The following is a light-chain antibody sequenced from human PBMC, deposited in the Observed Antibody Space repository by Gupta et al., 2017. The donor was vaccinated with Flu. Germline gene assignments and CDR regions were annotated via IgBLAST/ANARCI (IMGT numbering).Light chain of an antibody. V-gene: IGKV2-28*01. J-gene: IGKJ1*01. CDR2: LGS. Sequence: DIVMTPFPLSLPVHPGEAASISCRSSQSLLHSNGYNYLDWYLQKPGQSPQLLIYLGSNRASGVPDRFSGSGSGTEFTLKISRVEAEDVGVYYCMQALQTPRTFGQGTKVEIK. CDR3: MQALQTPRT. CDR1: QSLLHSNGYNY.